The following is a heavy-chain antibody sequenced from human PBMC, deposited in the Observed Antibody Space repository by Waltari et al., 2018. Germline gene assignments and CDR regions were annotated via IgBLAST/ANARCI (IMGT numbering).Heavy chain of an antibody. CDR3: ARESIAAAGNDAFDI. V-gene: IGHV3-21*01. J-gene: IGHJ3*02. CDR2: ISSSSSYI. D-gene: IGHD6-13*01. CDR1: GFTFSSCT. Sequence: EVQLVESGGGLVKPGGSMRLSCAASGFTFSSCTLNWVRQAPGKGLEWVSSISSSSSYIYYADSVKGRFTISRDNAKNSLYLQMNSLRAEDTAVYYCARESIAAAGNDAFDIWGQGTMVTVSS.